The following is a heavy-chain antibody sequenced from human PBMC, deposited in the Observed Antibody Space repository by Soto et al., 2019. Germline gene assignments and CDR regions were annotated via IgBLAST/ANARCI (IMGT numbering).Heavy chain of an antibody. V-gene: IGHV1-46*01. J-gene: IGHJ4*02. CDR2: INPSGGSK. CDR3: ARATWDSSGYPTPDFDY. Sequence: APVKVSCKASGYTFTSYYMHWVRQAPGQGLEWMGIINPSGGSKSYAQKFQGRVTMTRDTSTSTVYMELSSLRSEDTAVYYCARATWDSSGYPTPDFDYWGQGTLVTVSS. D-gene: IGHD3-22*01. CDR1: GYTFTSYY.